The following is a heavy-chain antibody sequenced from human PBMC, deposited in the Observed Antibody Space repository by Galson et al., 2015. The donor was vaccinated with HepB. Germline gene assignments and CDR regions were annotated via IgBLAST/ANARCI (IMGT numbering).Heavy chain of an antibody. CDR2: INWNSYSV. CDR1: GFSFDDYA. J-gene: IGHJ5*02. Sequence: SLRLSCAASGFSFDDYAMHWVRQAPGKGLEWVSGINWNSYSVGYADSVKGRFTISRDNAKKTLYLQMNSLTTEDTALYYCAKDSEPRPYDSLTGFTWFDPRGQGTLVTVSS. V-gene: IGHV3-9*01. D-gene: IGHD3-9*01. CDR3: AKDSEPRPYDSLTGFTWFDP.